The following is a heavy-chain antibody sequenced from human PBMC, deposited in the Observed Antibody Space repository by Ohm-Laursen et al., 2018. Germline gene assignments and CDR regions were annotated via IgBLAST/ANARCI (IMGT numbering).Heavy chain of an antibody. V-gene: IGHV4-59*07. CDR2: IYYTGST. D-gene: IGHD3-16*01. CDR3: AKVEGYAGAH. Sequence: SDTLSLTCTVSGGSITSYYWTWIRQPPGKGLEWIGNIYYTGSTNYNPSLKSRVTISVDTSKNQFSLKLSSVTAADTALYYCAKVEGYAGAHWGQGTLVTVSS. CDR1: GGSITSYY. J-gene: IGHJ4*02.